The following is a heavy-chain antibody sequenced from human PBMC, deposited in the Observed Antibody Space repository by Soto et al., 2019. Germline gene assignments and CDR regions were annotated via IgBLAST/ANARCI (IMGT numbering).Heavy chain of an antibody. Sequence: SETLSLTCTVSGGSISSSSYYWGWIRQPPGKGLEWIGSIYYSGSTYYNPSLKSRVTISVDTSKNQFSLKLSSVTAADTAVYYCARDTVTTDLYYYGMDVWGQGTKVTVSS. D-gene: IGHD4-17*01. CDR3: ARDTVTTDLYYYGMDV. CDR2: IYYSGST. J-gene: IGHJ6*02. V-gene: IGHV4-39*01. CDR1: GGSISSSSYY.